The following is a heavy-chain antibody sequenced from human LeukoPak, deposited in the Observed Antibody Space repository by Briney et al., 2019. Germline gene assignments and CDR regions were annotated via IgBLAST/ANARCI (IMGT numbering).Heavy chain of an antibody. CDR3: ARQMTTVTGRDAFDI. J-gene: IGHJ3*02. CDR2: IYPGDSDT. Sequence: GESLQISCQGSGYNFTSYWIGWVRQLPGKGLEWMGIIYPGDSDTRYSPSFQGQVTISADKSISTAYLQWSSLKASDTAMYYCARQMTTVTGRDAFDIWGQGTMVTVSS. D-gene: IGHD4-17*01. CDR1: GYNFTSYW. V-gene: IGHV5-51*01.